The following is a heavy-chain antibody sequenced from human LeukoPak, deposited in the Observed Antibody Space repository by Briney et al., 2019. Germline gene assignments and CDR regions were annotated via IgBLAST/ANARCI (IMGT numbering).Heavy chain of an antibody. J-gene: IGHJ4*02. CDR2: IWYDGSNK. CDR1: GFTFSSYG. V-gene: IGHV3-33*01. Sequence: GRSLRLSCAASGFTFSSYGMHWVRQAPGKGLEWVAVIWYDGSNKYYADSVKGRFTISRHNSKNTLYLQMNSLRAEDTAVYYCARVGYSYGFDYWGQGTLVTVSS. D-gene: IGHD5-18*01. CDR3: ARVGYSYGFDY.